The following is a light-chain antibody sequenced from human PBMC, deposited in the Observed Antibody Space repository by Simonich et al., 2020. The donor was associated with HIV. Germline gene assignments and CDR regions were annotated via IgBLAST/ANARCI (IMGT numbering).Light chain of an antibody. CDR3: QQYNKWPPYT. CDR2: GAS. CDR1: QSISSN. J-gene: IGKJ2*01. Sequence: EIVMTQSPATLSVSPGERVTLSCRASQSISSNLAWYQQKPGQAPRLLIYGASTRATGIPARFSGSGSGTDFTLTISRLEPEDFAVYYCQQYNKWPPYTFGQGTKLEIK. V-gene: IGKV3-15*01.